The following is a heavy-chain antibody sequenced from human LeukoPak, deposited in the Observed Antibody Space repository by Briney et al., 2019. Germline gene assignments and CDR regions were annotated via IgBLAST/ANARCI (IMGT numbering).Heavy chain of an antibody. CDR2: INPKNGGT. CDR3: ARAGRYDFWTQINQNWFDP. CDR1: GYSFTDHY. D-gene: IGHD3-3*01. J-gene: IGHJ5*02. V-gene: IGHV1-2*02. Sequence: GASVKVSCKASGYSFTDHYLHWVRQAPGQGLQWMGWINPKNGGTHHAQRFQGRVTMTRDTSVTTVYMDLTSLGSDDTAVYYCARAGRYDFWTQINQNWFDPWGQGTLVTVSS.